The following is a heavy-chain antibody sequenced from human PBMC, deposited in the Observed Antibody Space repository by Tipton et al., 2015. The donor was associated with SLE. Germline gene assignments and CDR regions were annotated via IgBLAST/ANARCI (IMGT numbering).Heavy chain of an antibody. CDR2: INHSGST. V-gene: IGHV4-34*01. D-gene: IGHD5-12*01. CDR1: GFPFGSYA. Sequence: LRLSCAASGFPFGSYAFSWVRQAPGKGLEWIGEINHSGSTNYNPSLKSRVTISVDTSKNQFSLKLCSVTAADTAVYYCARHRAYSGYDLWGRGTLVTVSS. CDR3: ARHRAYSGYDL. J-gene: IGHJ2*01.